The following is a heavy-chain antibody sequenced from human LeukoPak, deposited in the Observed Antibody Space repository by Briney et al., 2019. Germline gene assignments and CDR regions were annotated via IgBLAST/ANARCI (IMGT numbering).Heavy chain of an antibody. CDR1: GFTFSSYS. J-gene: IGHJ4*02. D-gene: IGHD2-2*02. CDR2: IWSDGSDK. V-gene: IGHV3-33*08. Sequence: GGSLRLSCAASGFTFSSYSMNWVRQAPGKGLEWVAVIWSDGSDKDYPDSVKGRFTISRDNSKNTLYLQMSSLRAEDTAMYYCVRDQGYCTTTSCYSAGGYFDYWGQGALVTVSS. CDR3: VRDQGYCTTTSCYSAGGYFDY.